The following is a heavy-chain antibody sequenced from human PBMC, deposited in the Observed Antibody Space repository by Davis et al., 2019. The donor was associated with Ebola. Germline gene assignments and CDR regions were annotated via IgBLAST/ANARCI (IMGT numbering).Heavy chain of an antibody. CDR1: GYSFSDYY. Sequence: ASVTVSCKGSGYSFSDYYMHWVQGAPGKGLEWVGLVDPKAGKTVYAEKFQDRVTITADKSTDTVYMELSSLRYEDTAVYYCATLDILTAYVSYAMDVWGQGTTVTVS. V-gene: IGHV1-69-2*01. J-gene: IGHJ6*02. CDR2: VDPKAGKT. D-gene: IGHD3-9*01. CDR3: ATLDILTAYVSYAMDV.